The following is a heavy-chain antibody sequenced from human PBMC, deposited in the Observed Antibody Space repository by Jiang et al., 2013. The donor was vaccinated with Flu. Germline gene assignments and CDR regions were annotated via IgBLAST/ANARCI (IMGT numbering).Heavy chain of an antibody. Sequence: VSCKASGYTFTSDGINWVRQATGQGLEWMGWMDPKSGNTGYAQKFQGRVSMTRNTSIDTAYMELSSLRSEDTAVYYCARMEKGDCRSTRCPDWFNPWGQGTLVTVSS. D-gene: IGHD2-2*01. V-gene: IGHV1-8*01. J-gene: IGHJ5*02. CDR2: MDPKSGNT. CDR1: GYTFTSDG. CDR3: ARMEKGDCRSTRCPDWFNP.